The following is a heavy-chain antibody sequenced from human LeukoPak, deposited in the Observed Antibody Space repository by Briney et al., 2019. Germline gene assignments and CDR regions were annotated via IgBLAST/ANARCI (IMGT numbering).Heavy chain of an antibody. CDR3: ARGVTYYYDKIPDY. CDR1: GYTFISYD. J-gene: IGHJ4*02. V-gene: IGHV1-8*01. CDR2: MNPNSGNT. D-gene: IGHD3-22*01. Sequence: GASVKVSCKASGYTFISYDINWVRQATGQGLEWMGWMNPNSGNTGYAQKFQGRVTMTRNTSISTAYMELSSLRSEDTAVYYCARGVTYYYDKIPDYWGQGTLVTVSS.